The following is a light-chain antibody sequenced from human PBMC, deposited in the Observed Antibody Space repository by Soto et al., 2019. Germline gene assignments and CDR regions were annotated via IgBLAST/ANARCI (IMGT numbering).Light chain of an antibody. Sequence: QSVLTQPPSVSEAPGQRVTISCTGSSSNIGAGYEAHWYQQVPGTAPKLLIYENNNRPSGVPDRFSGSKSGTSASLAITGLQAEDETDYYCQSYDSRLSGYVFATGT. CDR3: QSYDSRLSGYV. J-gene: IGLJ1*01. CDR2: ENN. CDR1: SSNIGAGYE. V-gene: IGLV1-40*01.